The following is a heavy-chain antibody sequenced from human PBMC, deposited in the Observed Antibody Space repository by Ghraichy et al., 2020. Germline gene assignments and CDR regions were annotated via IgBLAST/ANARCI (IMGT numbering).Heavy chain of an antibody. CDR3: ARSANYYDSSGYYNY. Sequence: ASVKVSCKASGYTFTGYYMHWVRQAPGQGLEWMGWINPNSGGTNYAQKFQGRVTMTRDTSISTAYMELSRLRSDDTAVYYCARSANYYDSSGYYNYWGQGTLVTVSS. J-gene: IGHJ4*02. D-gene: IGHD3-22*01. CDR2: INPNSGGT. CDR1: GYTFTGYY. V-gene: IGHV1-2*02.